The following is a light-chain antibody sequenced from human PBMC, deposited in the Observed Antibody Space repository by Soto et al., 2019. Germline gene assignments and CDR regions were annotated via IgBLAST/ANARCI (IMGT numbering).Light chain of an antibody. Sequence: QSALTQPASVSGSPGQSITISCTGTSSDVGTYKYVSWYQQLPGKAPELMIYEVSNRPSGVSNRFSGSKSGNTASLTISELQAEDEADYYCSSYTSRSTPVFGGGTKLTVL. CDR3: SSYTSRSTPV. CDR1: SSDVGTYKY. V-gene: IGLV2-14*01. CDR2: EVS. J-gene: IGLJ2*01.